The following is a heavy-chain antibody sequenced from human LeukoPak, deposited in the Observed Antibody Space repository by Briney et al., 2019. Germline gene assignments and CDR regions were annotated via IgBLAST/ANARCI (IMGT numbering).Heavy chain of an antibody. J-gene: IGHJ3*02. Sequence: GGSLRLSCVASGFTFSSYWMHWVRQDPRKGLVWVSRINGDGRNINYADSVKGRFTISRDNSKNTLYLQMNSLRAEDTAVYYCATSTVTRGGADDAFDIWGQGTMVTVSS. CDR3: ATSTVTRGGADDAFDI. CDR1: GFTFSSYW. V-gene: IGHV3-74*01. CDR2: INGDGRNI. D-gene: IGHD4-17*01.